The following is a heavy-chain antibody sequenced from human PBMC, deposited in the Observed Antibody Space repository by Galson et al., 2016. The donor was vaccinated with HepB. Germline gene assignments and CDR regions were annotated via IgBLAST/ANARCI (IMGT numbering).Heavy chain of an antibody. CDR1: GYTFTGYY. V-gene: IGHV1-2*02. J-gene: IGHJ4*02. CDR3: ARDKFIFRGIQRKTDLVDY. D-gene: IGHD3-10*01. Sequence: SVKVSCKASGYTFTGYYMHWVRQAPGQGLEWMGWINPNSGGTNYAQRFQGRVTMTRDTSLNTAYMELSGLRSDDTAVYYCARDKFIFRGIQRKTDLVDYWGQGTLVTVSA. CDR2: INPNSGGT.